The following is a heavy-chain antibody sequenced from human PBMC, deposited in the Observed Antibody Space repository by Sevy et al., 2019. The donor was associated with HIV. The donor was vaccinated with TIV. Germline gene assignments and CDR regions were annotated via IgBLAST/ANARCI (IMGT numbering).Heavy chain of an antibody. D-gene: IGHD4-17*01. CDR1: GYRFTNFG. J-gene: IGHJ6*03. CDR3: ARGVDSYGAYYYYMDV. V-gene: IGHV1-18*01. CDR2: ISGHDGET. Sequence: ASVKVSCKASGYRFTNFGLSWVRQAPGQGLEWMGWISGHDGETNYAQRFQGRVTLTTDKSTRTAYMELRSLRSGDTATYFCARGVDSYGAYYYYMDVWGSGTTVTVSS.